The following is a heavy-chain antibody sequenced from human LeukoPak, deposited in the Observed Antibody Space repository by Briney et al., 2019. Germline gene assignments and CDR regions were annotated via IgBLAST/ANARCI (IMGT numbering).Heavy chain of an antibody. CDR3: ARKDDSMDAFDI. Sequence: PSETLSLTCTVSGGSISSGDYYWSWIRQPPGKGLEWIGYIYYSGSTYYNPSLKSRVTISVDTSKNQFSLKLSSVTAADTAVYYCARKDDSMDAFDIWGQGTMVTVSS. CDR2: IYYSGST. V-gene: IGHV4-30-4*08. D-gene: IGHD3-3*01. CDR1: GGSISSGDYY. J-gene: IGHJ3*02.